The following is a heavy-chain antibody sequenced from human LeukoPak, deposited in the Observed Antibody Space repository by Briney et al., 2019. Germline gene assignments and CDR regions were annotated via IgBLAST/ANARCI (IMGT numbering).Heavy chain of an antibody. J-gene: IGHJ4*02. Sequence: GGSLRLSCAVSGFTFSSYAMSWVRRAPGKGLEWVSAISGSGGSTYYADSVKGRFTISRDNPKNTLYLQMNSLRAEDMAVYYCAKDPPFSGFLWGQGTLVTVSS. V-gene: IGHV3-23*01. CDR3: AKDPPFSGFL. CDR1: GFTFSSYA. D-gene: IGHD2/OR15-2a*01. CDR2: ISGSGGST.